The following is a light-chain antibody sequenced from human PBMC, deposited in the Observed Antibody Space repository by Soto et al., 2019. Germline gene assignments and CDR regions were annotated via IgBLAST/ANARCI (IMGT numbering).Light chain of an antibody. CDR3: LQDDDYPFI. CDR2: AAS. Sequence: IQMTQSPSSLSASVGDRFTITCRATQGISSNLTWYQQKPGQAPKLLIYAASSWQSGVPSRFSGSGSGTEFTLTISSLQPDDFATYFCLQDDDYPFIFGGGTKVDI. CDR1: QGISSN. V-gene: IGKV1-6*01. J-gene: IGKJ4*01.